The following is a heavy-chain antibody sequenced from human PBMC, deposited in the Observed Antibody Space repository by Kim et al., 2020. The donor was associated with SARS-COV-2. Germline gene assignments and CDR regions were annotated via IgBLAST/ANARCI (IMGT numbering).Heavy chain of an antibody. J-gene: IGHJ5*02. CDR1: GGSFSGYY. CDR2: INHSGST. D-gene: IGHD6-19*01. Sequence: SETLSLTCAVYGGSFSGYYWSWIRQPPGKGLEWIGEINHSGSTNYNPSLKSRVTISVDTSKNQFSLKLSSVTAADTAVYYCARGAVAGTRWFDPWGQGTLVTVSS. V-gene: IGHV4-34*01. CDR3: ARGAVAGTRWFDP.